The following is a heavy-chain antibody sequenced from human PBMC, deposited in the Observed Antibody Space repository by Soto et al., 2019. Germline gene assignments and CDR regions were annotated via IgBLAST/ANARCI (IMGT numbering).Heavy chain of an antibody. CDR2: ISSSSSYI. Sequence: PGGSLRLSCAASGFIFSSYSMNWVRQAPGKGLEWVSSISSSSSYIYYADSVKGRFTISRDNAKNSLYLQMNSLRAEDTAVYYCARNYDILTGLNYFDYWGQGTLVTVSS. V-gene: IGHV3-21*01. D-gene: IGHD3-9*01. CDR1: GFIFSSYS. CDR3: ARNYDILTGLNYFDY. J-gene: IGHJ4*02.